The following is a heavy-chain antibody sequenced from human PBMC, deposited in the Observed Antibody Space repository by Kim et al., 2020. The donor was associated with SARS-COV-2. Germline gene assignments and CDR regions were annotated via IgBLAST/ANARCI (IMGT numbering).Heavy chain of an antibody. CDR1: GGSISSSSYY. Sequence: SETLSLTCTVSGGSISSSSYYWGWIRQPPGKGLEWIGSIYYSGSTYYNPSLKSRVTISVDTSKNQFSLKLSSVTAADTAVYYCARSTVTSLYFDYWGQGTLVTVSS. D-gene: IGHD4-17*01. V-gene: IGHV4-39*01. CDR2: IYYSGST. J-gene: IGHJ4*02. CDR3: ARSTVTSLYFDY.